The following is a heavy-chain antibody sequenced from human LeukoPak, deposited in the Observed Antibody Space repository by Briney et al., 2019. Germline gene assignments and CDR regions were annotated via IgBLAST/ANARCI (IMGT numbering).Heavy chain of an antibody. CDR3: ARRPYSSGNYKGAFDI. J-gene: IGHJ3*02. D-gene: IGHD3-10*01. CDR1: GDSISSGDYY. V-gene: IGHV4-61*02. Sequence: SETLSLTCTVSGDSISSGDYYWSWIRQPAGKGLEWIGRISSSGSTNYNPSLKSRVTISVDTSKNQFSLKLSSVTAADTAVYYCARRPYSSGNYKGAFDIWGQGTMVTVSS. CDR2: ISSSGST.